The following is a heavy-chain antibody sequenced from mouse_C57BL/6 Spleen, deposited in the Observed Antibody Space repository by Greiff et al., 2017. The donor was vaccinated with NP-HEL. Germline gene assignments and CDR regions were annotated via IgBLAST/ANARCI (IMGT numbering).Heavy chain of an antibody. CDR2: IDPSDSYT. D-gene: IGHD1-1*01. Sequence: QVQLQQPGAELVMPGASVKLSCKASGYTFTSYWMHWVKQRPGQGLEWIGEIDPSDSYTNYNQKFKGKSTLTVDKSSSTAYMQLSSLTSEDSAVYYCARGDYGGKPFAYWGQGTLVTVSA. J-gene: IGHJ3*01. CDR3: ARGDYGGKPFAY. V-gene: IGHV1-69*01. CDR1: GYTFTSYW.